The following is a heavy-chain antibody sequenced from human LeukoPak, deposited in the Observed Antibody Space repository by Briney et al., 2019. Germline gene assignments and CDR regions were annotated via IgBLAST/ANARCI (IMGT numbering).Heavy chain of an antibody. Sequence: SETLSLTCTVSGGTISSYYWSWIRQPAGKGLEWIGRIYTSGSTNYNPSLKSRVTMSVDTSKNQFSLKLSSVTAADTAVYYCARDYYGSGSYYNDWFDPWGQGTLVTVSS. CDR2: IYTSGST. J-gene: IGHJ5*02. CDR1: GGTISSYY. V-gene: IGHV4-4*07. D-gene: IGHD3-10*01. CDR3: ARDYYGSGSYYNDWFDP.